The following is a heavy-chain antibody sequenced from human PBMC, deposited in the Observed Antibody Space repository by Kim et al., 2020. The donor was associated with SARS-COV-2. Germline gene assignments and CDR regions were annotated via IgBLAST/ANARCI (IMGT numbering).Heavy chain of an antibody. Sequence: SETLSLTCSVYGGSFSGYYWSWIRQPPGKGLEWIGEINHSGSTNYNPSLKSRVTISVDTSKNQFSLKLSSVTAADTAVYYCARRPIVVVPAAENWFDPWG. CDR1: GGSFSGYY. D-gene: IGHD2-2*01. J-gene: IGHJ5*02. V-gene: IGHV4-34*01. CDR2: INHSGST. CDR3: ARRPIVVVPAAENWFDP.